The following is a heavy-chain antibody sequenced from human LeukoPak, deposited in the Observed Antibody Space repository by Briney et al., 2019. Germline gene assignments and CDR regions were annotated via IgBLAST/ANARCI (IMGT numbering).Heavy chain of an antibody. CDR3: ATLTYCYGHYYYYMDV. D-gene: IGHD5-18*01. CDR1: GGTFSSYA. J-gene: IGHJ6*03. Sequence: SVKVSCKASGGTFSSYAISWVRQAPGQGLEWMGGIIPIFGTANYAQKFQGRVTITTDESTSTAYMELSSLRSEDTAVYYCATLTYCYGHYYYYMDVWGKGTTVTVSS. CDR2: IIPIFGTA. V-gene: IGHV1-69*05.